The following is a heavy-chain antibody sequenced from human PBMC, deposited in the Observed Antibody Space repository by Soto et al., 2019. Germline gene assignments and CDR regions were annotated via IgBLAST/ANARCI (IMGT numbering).Heavy chain of an antibody. Sequence: ASVKVSCKASGYTFTSYYMHWVRQAPGQGLEWMGIINPSGGSTSYAQKFQGRVTMTRDTSTSTVYMELSSLRSEDTAVYYCARDRRGSSGWYGQRYYYYYYGMDVWGQGTTVTVSS. CDR1: GYTFTSYY. CDR3: ARDRRGSSGWYGQRYYYYYYGMDV. V-gene: IGHV1-46*03. D-gene: IGHD6-19*01. CDR2: INPSGGST. J-gene: IGHJ6*02.